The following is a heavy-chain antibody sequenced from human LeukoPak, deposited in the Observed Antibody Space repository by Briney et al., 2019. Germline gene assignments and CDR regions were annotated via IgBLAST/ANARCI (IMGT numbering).Heavy chain of an antibody. V-gene: IGHV1-69*04. CDR3: ARDGQAESNGFYDY. Sequence: SVKVSCKASGGTFSTYGINWVRQAPGQGLEWMGKIIPLLGITKYAQRFQGRVTIIADKSTSIAYMELSSLRSEDTAVYYCARDGQAESNGFYDYWGQGTLVTVSS. D-gene: IGHD3-22*01. CDR2: IIPLLGIT. J-gene: IGHJ4*02. CDR1: GGTFSTYG.